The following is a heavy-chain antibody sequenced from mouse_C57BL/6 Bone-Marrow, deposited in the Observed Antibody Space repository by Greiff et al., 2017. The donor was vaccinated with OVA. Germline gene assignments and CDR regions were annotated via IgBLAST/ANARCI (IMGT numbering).Heavy chain of an antibody. CDR2: IDPETGGT. Sequence: SGAELVRPGASVTLSCKASGYTFTDYEMHWVKQTPVHGLEWIGAIDPETGGTAYNQKFKGKAILTADKSSSTAYMELRSLTSEDSAVYYCTRSDYYGSPWFAYWGQGTLVTVSA. CDR3: TRSDYYGSPWFAY. V-gene: IGHV1-15*01. D-gene: IGHD1-1*01. CDR1: GYTFTDYE. J-gene: IGHJ3*01.